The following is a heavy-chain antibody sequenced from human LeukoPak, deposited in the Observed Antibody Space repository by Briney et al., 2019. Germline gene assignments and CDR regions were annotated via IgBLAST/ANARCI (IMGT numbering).Heavy chain of an antibody. J-gene: IGHJ4*02. Sequence: PGRSLRLSCAASGFTFGSSGMHWVRQAPGKGPEWVAVIWYDGSNKYYAHSVKGRFTISRDNSKNTLYLQMNSLRAEDTALYYCARDPSAGGGNDLENWGQGTLVTV. V-gene: IGHV3-33*01. CDR2: IWYDGSNK. D-gene: IGHD4-23*01. CDR3: ARDPSAGGGNDLEN. CDR1: GFTFGSSG.